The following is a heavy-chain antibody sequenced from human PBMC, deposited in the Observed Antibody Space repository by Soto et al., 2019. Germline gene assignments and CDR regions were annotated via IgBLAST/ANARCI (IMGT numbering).Heavy chain of an antibody. J-gene: IGHJ4*02. CDR1: GFTFSSYG. D-gene: IGHD2-15*01. CDR3: ASLALGGNPRSFLGY. V-gene: IGHV3-30*03. Sequence: QVQLVESGGGVVQPGRSLRLSCAASGFTFSSYGMHWVRQAPGKGLEWVAVISYDGSNKYYADSVKGRFTISRDNSKNTLYLQMNGLRAEDTAVYYCASLALGGNPRSFLGYWGQGTLVTVSS. CDR2: ISYDGSNK.